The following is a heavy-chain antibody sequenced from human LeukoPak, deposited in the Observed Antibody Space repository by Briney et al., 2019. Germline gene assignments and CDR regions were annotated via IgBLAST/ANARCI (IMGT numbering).Heavy chain of an antibody. V-gene: IGHV3-48*02. CDR1: GFTFNTYS. CDR3: ARVEQQPRAVCGMDV. J-gene: IGHJ6*02. Sequence: GGSLRLSCAASGFTFNTYSMNWVREAPGKGLEWVSHISSSSSTIYYADSVKGRFTISRDNAKTSLYLQMNSLRDEDTAVYYCARVEQQPRAVCGMDVWGPGTTVTVSS. CDR2: ISSSSSTI. D-gene: IGHD6-13*01.